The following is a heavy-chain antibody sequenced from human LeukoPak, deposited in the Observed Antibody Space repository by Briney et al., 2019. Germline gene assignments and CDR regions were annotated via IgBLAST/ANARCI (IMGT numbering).Heavy chain of an antibody. Sequence: PGGSLRLSCAASGFTFSSYEMNWVRQAPGKGLEWVSSISSSSNYIYYADSVRGRTVSRDNAKNSLYLQMNSLRAEDTAVYYCARGFYYGLDVWGKGTTVTISS. J-gene: IGHJ6*04. CDR1: GFTFSSYE. CDR3: ARGFYYGLDV. V-gene: IGHV3-21*01. CDR2: ISSSSNYI.